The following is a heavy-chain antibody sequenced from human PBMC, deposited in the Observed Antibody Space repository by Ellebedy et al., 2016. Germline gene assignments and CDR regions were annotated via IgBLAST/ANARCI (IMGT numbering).Heavy chain of an antibody. CDR2: ISYDGSNK. Sequence: GGSLRLSXAASGFTFSSYGMHWVRQAPGKGLEWVAVISYDGSNKYYADSVKGRFTISRDNSKNTLYLQMNSLRAEDTAVYYCAKEEGRGVIPFDAFDIWGQGTMVTVSS. D-gene: IGHD3-10*01. CDR3: AKEEGRGVIPFDAFDI. CDR1: GFTFSSYG. J-gene: IGHJ3*02. V-gene: IGHV3-30*18.